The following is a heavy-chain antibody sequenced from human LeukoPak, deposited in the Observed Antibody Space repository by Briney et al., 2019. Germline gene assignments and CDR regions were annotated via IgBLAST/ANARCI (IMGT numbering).Heavy chain of an antibody. CDR3: ARGSYSSGWSPGYYFDY. Sequence: PSQTLSLTCTVSGGSISSGSYYWSWIRQPAGKGLEWIGRIYTSGSTNYNPSLKSRVTISVDTSKNQFSLKLSSVTAADTAVYYCARGSYSSGWSPGYYFDYWGQEPWSPSPQ. D-gene: IGHD6-19*01. V-gene: IGHV4-61*02. CDR1: GGSISSGSYY. CDR2: IYTSGST. J-gene: IGHJ4*01.